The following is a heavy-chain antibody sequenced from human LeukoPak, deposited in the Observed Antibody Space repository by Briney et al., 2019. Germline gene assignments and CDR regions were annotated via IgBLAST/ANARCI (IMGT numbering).Heavy chain of an antibody. J-gene: IGHJ4*02. D-gene: IGHD4-17*01. CDR2: IIPIFGTA. Sequence: SVKVSCKASGGTFSSYAISWVRQAPGQGLEWRGGIIPIFGTANYAQKFQGRVTITADESTSTAYMELSSLRSEDTAVYYCAAAHYYGDYRDYWGQGTLVTVSS. CDR1: GGTFSSYA. V-gene: IGHV1-69*01. CDR3: AAAHYYGDYRDY.